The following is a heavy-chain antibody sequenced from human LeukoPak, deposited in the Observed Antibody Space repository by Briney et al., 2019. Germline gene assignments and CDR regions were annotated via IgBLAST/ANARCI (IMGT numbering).Heavy chain of an antibody. CDR1: GFTVSSNY. CDR2: IWYDGSNK. J-gene: IGHJ4*02. CDR3: ASDYSNFDY. D-gene: IGHD4-11*01. Sequence: GGSLRLSCAASGFTVSSNYMSWVRQAPGKGLEWVAVIWYDGSNKYYADSVKGRFTISRDNSKNTLYLQMNSLRAEDTAVYYCASDYSNFDYWGQGTLVTVSS. V-gene: IGHV3-33*08.